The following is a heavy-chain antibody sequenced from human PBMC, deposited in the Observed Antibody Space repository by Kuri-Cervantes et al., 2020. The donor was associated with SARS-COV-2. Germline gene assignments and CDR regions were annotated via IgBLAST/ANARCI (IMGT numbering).Heavy chain of an antibody. CDR1: GFTFSSYG. Sequence: GGSLRLSCAASGFTFSSYGMHWVRQAPGKGLEWVSAISGSGGSTYYADSVKGRFTISRDNSKNTLYLQMNSLRAEDTAVYYCAPSTGDNGYWGQGTLVTVPQ. J-gene: IGHJ4*02. V-gene: IGHV3-23*01. CDR3: APSTGDNGY. CDR2: ISGSGGST. D-gene: IGHD7-27*01.